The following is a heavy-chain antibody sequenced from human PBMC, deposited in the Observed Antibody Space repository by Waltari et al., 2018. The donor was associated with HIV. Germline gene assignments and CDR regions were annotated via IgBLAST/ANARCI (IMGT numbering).Heavy chain of an antibody. CDR1: GGSISSSSYY. D-gene: IGHD3-10*01. CDR2: IYYRGST. V-gene: IGHV4-39*07. Sequence: QLQLQESGPGLVKPSETLSLTCTVSGGSISSSSYYWGWIRQPPGKGLEWIGSIYYRGSTYYNPSLKSRVTISVDTSKNQFSLKLSSVTAADTAVYYCARGITMVRGVIYPFDYWGQGTLVTVSS. CDR3: ARGITMVRGVIYPFDY. J-gene: IGHJ4*02.